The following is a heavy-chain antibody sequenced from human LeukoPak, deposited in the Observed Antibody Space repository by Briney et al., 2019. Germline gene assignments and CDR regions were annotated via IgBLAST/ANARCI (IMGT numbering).Heavy chain of an antibody. CDR3: ARDRNVVGADFDS. CDR1: GFIFDNFA. J-gene: IGHJ5*01. D-gene: IGHD4/OR15-4a*01. V-gene: IGHV3-30*04. Sequence: GGSLRLSCAASGFIFDNFAIHWVRQAPGRGLEWVSIVSFDGTNNFYGDSVKGRFTVSRDNSNNTVYLHMNGLRPDDTAVYFCARDRNVVGADFDSWGQGTLVTVSS. CDR2: VSFDGTNN.